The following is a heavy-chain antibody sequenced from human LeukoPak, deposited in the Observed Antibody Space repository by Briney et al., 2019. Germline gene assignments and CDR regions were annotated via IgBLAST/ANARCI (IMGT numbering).Heavy chain of an antibody. Sequence: ASVKVSCKASGYTFTGYYMHWVRQAPGQGLEWMGWINPNSGGTNYAQKFQDKITMTRDTSISTAYMELSRLRSEDTAVYYCTRAFWSGYYTPPVDYWGQGTLVTVSS. V-gene: IGHV1-2*02. CDR3: TRAFWSGYYTPPVDY. CDR2: INPNSGGT. J-gene: IGHJ4*02. D-gene: IGHD3-3*01. CDR1: GYTFTGYY.